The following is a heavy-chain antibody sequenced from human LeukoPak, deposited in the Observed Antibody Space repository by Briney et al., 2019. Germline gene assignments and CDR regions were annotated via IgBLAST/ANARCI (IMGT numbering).Heavy chain of an antibody. Sequence: PSETLSLTCSVSGVTITNHYWSWIRQPPGKGLEWIGYIYYSGSTNYNPPLKSRVTISVDTSKNQFSLKLSSVTAADTAVYYCARQWLVRYYFDYWGQGTLVTVSS. CDR3: ARQWLVRYYFDY. V-gene: IGHV4-59*08. D-gene: IGHD6-19*01. J-gene: IGHJ4*02. CDR2: IYYSGST. CDR1: GVTITNHY.